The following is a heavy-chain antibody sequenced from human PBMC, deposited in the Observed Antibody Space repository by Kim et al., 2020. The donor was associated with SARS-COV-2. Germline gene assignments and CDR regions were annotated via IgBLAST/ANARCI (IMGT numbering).Heavy chain of an antibody. CDR1: GVSISSSSYY. J-gene: IGHJ4*02. CDR3: ASGRVGYYYAFYY. CDR2: IYYSGST. D-gene: IGHD3-22*01. V-gene: IGHV4-39*07. Sequence: SETLSLTCTASGVSISSSSYYWGWIRQPPGKGLEWIGSIYYSGSTYYNPSLKSRVTISVDTSKNQFSLKLSSVTAADTALYYCASGRVGYYYAFYYCGQG.